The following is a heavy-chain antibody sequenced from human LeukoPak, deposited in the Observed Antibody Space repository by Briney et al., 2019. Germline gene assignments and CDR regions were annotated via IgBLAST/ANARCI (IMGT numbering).Heavy chain of an antibody. CDR1: GFXFGTYN. V-gene: IGHV3-48*01. CDR2: ISFSSSTI. J-gene: IGHJ4*02. Sequence: PGGSLRLSCAASGFXFGTYNINWVRQAPGKGLEWVSYISFSSSTIHYADSVKGRFTISRDNAKNSLYLQMNSLRAEETAVYYCARADYWGQGTLVTVSS. CDR3: ARADY.